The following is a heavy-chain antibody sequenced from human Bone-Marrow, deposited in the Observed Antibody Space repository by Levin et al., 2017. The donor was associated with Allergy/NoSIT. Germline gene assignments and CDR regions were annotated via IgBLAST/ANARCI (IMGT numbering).Heavy chain of an antibody. D-gene: IGHD2-21*01. CDR3: ARGGASSKHVDY. CDR2: IFYSGST. J-gene: IGHJ4*02. V-gene: IGHV4-59*01. Sequence: SETLSLTCTVSGASISSYYWSWIRQPPGKGLEWIGYIFYSGSTNYNPSLKSRVTISLDTSKNQFSLSLSSVAAADTAVYYCARGGASSKHVDYWGQGTLVTVSA. CDR1: GASISSYY.